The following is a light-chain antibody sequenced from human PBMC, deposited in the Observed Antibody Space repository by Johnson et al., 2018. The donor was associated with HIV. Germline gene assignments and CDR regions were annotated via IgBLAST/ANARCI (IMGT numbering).Light chain of an antibody. Sequence: QSVLTQPPSVSAAPGQKVTVSCSGSSSNIGTNYVSWYQHLPGTAPKLLIYENNKRPSGIPDRFSGSKSGTSATMGITGLQPGDGADYYCGTWDSSLSAYVFGTGTKVTVL. CDR3: GTWDSSLSAYV. V-gene: IGLV1-51*02. CDR1: SSNIGTNY. J-gene: IGLJ1*01. CDR2: ENN.